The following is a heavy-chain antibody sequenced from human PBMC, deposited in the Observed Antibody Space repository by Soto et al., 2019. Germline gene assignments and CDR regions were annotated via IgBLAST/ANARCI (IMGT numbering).Heavy chain of an antibody. V-gene: IGHV3-30*18. CDR3: AKDLDRSIFGVVLLFDY. J-gene: IGHJ4*02. CDR2: ISYDGSNK. Sequence: QVQLVESGGGGVQPGRSLRLSCAASGFTFSSYGMHWVRQAPGKGLEWVAVISYDGSNKYYADSVKARFTISRDNSKNTLYLQMNGLRAEDTAVYYCAKDLDRSIFGVVLLFDYCGQGTLVTVSS. CDR1: GFTFSSYG. D-gene: IGHD3-3*01.